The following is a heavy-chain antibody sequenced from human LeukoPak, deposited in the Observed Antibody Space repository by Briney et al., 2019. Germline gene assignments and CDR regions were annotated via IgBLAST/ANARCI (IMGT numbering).Heavy chain of an antibody. CDR3: ARDYYGGYGENYFDY. V-gene: IGHV4-4*07. CDR2: IYISGST. Sequence: SETLSLTCTVSGASISSYYWSWIRQPAGKGLEWIGRIYISGSTKYNPSLKSRVTMSVDTSKNQFSLKLTSVTAADTTVYYCARDYYGGYGENYFDYWGQGSLVTVSS. CDR1: GASISSYY. J-gene: IGHJ4*02. D-gene: IGHD5-12*01.